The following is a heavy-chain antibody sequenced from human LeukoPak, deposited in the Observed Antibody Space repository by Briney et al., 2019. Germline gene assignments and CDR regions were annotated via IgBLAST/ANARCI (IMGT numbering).Heavy chain of an antibody. CDR3: TRDGEGASHY. J-gene: IGHJ4*02. CDR2: TKPDEREK. Sequence: GGSLRLSCVGSGFSFSNYWMGWIRQAPGKGLEWVANTKPDEREKYYVDSVKGRFTISRDNAKNSLYLQMNSLRVDDTAVYYCTRDGEGASHYWGQGALVTASS. V-gene: IGHV3-7*03. D-gene: IGHD3-10*01. CDR1: GFSFSNYW.